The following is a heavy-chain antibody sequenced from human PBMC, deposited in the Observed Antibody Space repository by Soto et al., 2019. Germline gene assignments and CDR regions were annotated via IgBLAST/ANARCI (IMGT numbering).Heavy chain of an antibody. CDR3: ARDREAAGDYVPYYYYYMDV. CDR2: IYYSGST. Sequence: SETLSLTCTVSGGSISSGDYYWSWIRQPPGKGLEWIGYIYYSGSTNYNPSLKSRVTISVDTSKNQFSLKLSSVTAADTAVYYCARDREAAGDYVPYYYYYMDVWGKGTTVTVSS. V-gene: IGHV4-61*08. J-gene: IGHJ6*03. CDR1: GGSISSGDYY. D-gene: IGHD4-17*01.